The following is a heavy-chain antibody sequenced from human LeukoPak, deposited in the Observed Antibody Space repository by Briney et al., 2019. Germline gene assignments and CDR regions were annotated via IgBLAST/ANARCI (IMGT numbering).Heavy chain of an antibody. CDR3: ARVRMKWELPRKGYYFDY. Sequence: SETLSLTCAVYGGSFSGYYWSWIRQPPGKGLEWIGEINHSGSTNYNPSLKSRVTISVDTSKNQFSLKLSSVTAADTAVYYCARVRMKWELPRKGYYFDYWGQGTLVTVSS. CDR1: GGSFSGYY. J-gene: IGHJ4*02. CDR2: INHSGST. D-gene: IGHD1-26*01. V-gene: IGHV4-34*01.